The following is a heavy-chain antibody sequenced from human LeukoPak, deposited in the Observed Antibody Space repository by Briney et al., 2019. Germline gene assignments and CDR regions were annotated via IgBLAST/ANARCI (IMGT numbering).Heavy chain of an antibody. V-gene: IGHV3-23*01. Sequence: GGSLRLSCAASGFTFSSYSMNWVRQAPGKGLEWVSAISGSGGSTYYADSVKGRFTISRDNSKNTLYLQMNSLRAEDTAVYYCAKDSYDILTGGVDYWGQGTLVTVSS. CDR2: ISGSGGST. D-gene: IGHD3-9*01. CDR1: GFTFSSYS. J-gene: IGHJ4*02. CDR3: AKDSYDILTGGVDY.